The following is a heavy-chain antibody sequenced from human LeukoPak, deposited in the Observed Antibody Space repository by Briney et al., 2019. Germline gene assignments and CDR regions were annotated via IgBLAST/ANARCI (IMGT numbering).Heavy chain of an antibody. CDR2: IYYGGST. J-gene: IGHJ4*02. CDR1: GGSIRGYY. CDR3: AREGIGDHPRVVFDY. Sequence: SETLSLTCSVSGGSIRGYYWIWIRQPPGKGLEWVGYIYYGGSTNYNPSLKSRVTISVDTSKSQFSLTLSSVTAADTAVYYCAREGIGDHPRVVFDYWGQGALVTVSS. D-gene: IGHD4-17*01. V-gene: IGHV4-59*12.